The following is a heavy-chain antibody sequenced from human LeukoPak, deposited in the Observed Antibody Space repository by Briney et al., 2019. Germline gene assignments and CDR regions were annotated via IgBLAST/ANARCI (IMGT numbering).Heavy chain of an antibody. CDR3: ARYIVVKTASYDXFDM. J-gene: IGHJ3*02. CDR1: GFAFSSYN. CDR2: ISSSSNYI. D-gene: IGHD2-21*02. V-gene: IGHV3-21*01. Sequence: GGSLRLSCSASGFAFSSYNRNWVRQAPGKGLEWVSIISSSSNYIYYADSVNGRFTISIDNAKKSLYLQMNSMRAADTAVYYCARYIVVKTASYDXFDMXXXGKXVT.